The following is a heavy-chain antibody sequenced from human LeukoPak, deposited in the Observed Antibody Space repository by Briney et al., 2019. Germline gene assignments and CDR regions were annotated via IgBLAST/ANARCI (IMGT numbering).Heavy chain of an antibody. J-gene: IGHJ6*03. Sequence: HPGGSLRLSCAASGFTFSSYEMNWVRQAPGKGLEWVSYISSSGSTIYYADSVKGRFTISRDNSKNTLYLQMNSLRAEDTAVYYCAKSYSGYERYYYYYMDVWGKGTTVTVSS. CDR3: AKSYSGYERYYYYYMDV. CDR1: GFTFSSYE. D-gene: IGHD5-12*01. V-gene: IGHV3-48*03. CDR2: ISSSGSTI.